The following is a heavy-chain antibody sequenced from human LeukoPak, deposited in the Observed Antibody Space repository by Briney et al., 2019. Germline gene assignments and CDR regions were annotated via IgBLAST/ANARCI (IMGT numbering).Heavy chain of an antibody. CDR3: AKPDHYGSGSYTFDY. V-gene: IGHV3-30*02. CDR2: IRYDGSDK. Sequence: GGSLRLSCAASGFTFSSYGMHWVRQAPGKGLEWVAFIRYDGSDKYYADSVKGRFTISRDNSKNTLYLQMNSLRPEDTAVYYCAKPDHYGSGSYTFDYWGQGTLVTVSS. J-gene: IGHJ4*02. D-gene: IGHD3-10*01. CDR1: GFTFSSYG.